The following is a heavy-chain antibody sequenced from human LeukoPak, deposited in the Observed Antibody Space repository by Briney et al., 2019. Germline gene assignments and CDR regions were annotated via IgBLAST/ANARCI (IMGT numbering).Heavy chain of an antibody. CDR1: GGTFSSYA. V-gene: IGHV1-69*05. CDR2: IIPIFGTA. CDR3: ARVGIGAARPVAYFDY. J-gene: IGHJ4*02. D-gene: IGHD6-6*01. Sequence: SVKVSCKASGGTFSSYAISWVRQAPGQGLEWMGGIIPIFGTANYAQKFQGRVTITTDESTSTAYMELSSLRSEDTAVYYCARVGIGAARPVAYFDYWGQGTLVTVSS.